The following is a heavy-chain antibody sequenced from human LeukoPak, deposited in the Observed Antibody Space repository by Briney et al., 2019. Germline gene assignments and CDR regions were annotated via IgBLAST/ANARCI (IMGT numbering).Heavy chain of an antibody. CDR3: AKESGKFYY. CDR1: GLNFDDSA. V-gene: IGHV3-43*02. J-gene: IGHJ4*02. D-gene: IGHD3-10*01. Sequence: GGSLRLSCVASGLNFDDSAMLWVRQAPGKGLEWVSLISADGGSTFSADSVKGRFSISRDNSKNSLYLQMNSLRSEDTAMYYCAKESGKFYYWGQGTLVAVSS. CDR2: ISADGGST.